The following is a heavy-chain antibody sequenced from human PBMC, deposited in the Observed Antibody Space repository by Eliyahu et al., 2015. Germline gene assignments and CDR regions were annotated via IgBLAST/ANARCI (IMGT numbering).Heavy chain of an antibody. Sequence: EVLLVESGGGLVQPGGSLRLSCAPSGXTFRNYAMXWVRQAPGKGLEXVSTITXSGSSTYYADAVRDXFTISRDNSRNTLNLHVTSLRADDTAMYHCVRAIWGTYRSFDYWGQGTLLTVSS. V-gene: IGHV3-23*04. D-gene: IGHD3-16*02. CDR1: GXTFRNYA. CDR2: ITXSGSST. CDR3: VRAIWGTYRSFDY. J-gene: IGHJ4*02.